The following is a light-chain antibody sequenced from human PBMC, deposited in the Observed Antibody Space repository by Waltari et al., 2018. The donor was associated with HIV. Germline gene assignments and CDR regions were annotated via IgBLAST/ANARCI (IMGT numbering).Light chain of an antibody. Sequence: SYFLTQPPSVSVAPGQTARITCGGNGGNNIESKSVHWYQQKPGQAPVLVVYDDTDRPSGIPERFSGSNSGNTATLTISRVEAGDEADYYCQVWDISSDHVLFGGGTKLTVL. CDR3: QVWDISSDHVL. CDR2: DDT. CDR1: NIESKS. J-gene: IGLJ2*01. V-gene: IGLV3-21*02.